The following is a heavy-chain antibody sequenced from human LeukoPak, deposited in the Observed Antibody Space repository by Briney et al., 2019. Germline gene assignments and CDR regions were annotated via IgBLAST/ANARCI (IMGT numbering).Heavy chain of an antibody. CDR1: GGTFNNYA. V-gene: IGHV1-69*04. Sequence: SVKVSCKTSGGTFNNYAISWVRQAPGQGLEWMGRVVPMFGIRNYPQTFRGRVNITADKATNTVYMELRSQRAEDTAIYYCATEPSRSYSFDHLDFWGLGTPVTVSS. D-gene: IGHD5-12*01. CDR3: ATEPSRSYSFDHLDF. CDR2: VVPMFGIR. J-gene: IGHJ4*02.